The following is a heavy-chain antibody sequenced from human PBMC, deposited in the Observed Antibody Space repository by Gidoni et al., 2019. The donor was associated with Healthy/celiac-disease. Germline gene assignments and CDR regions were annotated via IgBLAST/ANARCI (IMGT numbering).Heavy chain of an antibody. V-gene: IGHV3-48*01. CDR1: GFTFSSYS. D-gene: IGHD3-22*01. Sequence: EVQLVESGGGLVQPGGSLSLSCAASGFTFSSYSMNWVRQAPGKGLEWVSYISSSSSTIYYADSVKGRFTISRDNAKNSLYLQMNSLRAEDTAVYYCARDRSLVVITPDLFDYWGQGTLVTVSS. CDR3: ARDRSLVVITPDLFDY. CDR2: ISSSSSTI. J-gene: IGHJ4*02.